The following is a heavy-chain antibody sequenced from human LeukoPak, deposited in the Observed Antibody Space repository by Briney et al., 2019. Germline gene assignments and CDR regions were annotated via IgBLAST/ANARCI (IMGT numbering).Heavy chain of an antibody. Sequence: GGSLRLSCAASGFTFSTYAMHWVRQAPGKGLEWVAVISYDGSNRYYADSVKGRFTISRDNSKNTLYLQMNSLRDEDTAVYYCARRSNSAVGFDYWGQGTLVTVSS. D-gene: IGHD1-1*01. V-gene: IGHV3-30-3*01. CDR3: ARRSNSAVGFDY. CDR1: GFTFSTYA. J-gene: IGHJ4*02. CDR2: ISYDGSNR.